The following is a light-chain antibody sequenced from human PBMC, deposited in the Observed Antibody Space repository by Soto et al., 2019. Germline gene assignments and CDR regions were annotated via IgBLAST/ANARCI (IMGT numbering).Light chain of an antibody. CDR3: QQYDNWLRT. CDR2: GAS. J-gene: IGKJ1*01. Sequence: EIVMTQSPATLSVSPGERATLSCRASQDISTNLAWYQQKPGQAPRLLIYGASTRATGIPARFSGSGSGTEFTLTISSLQSEDVAVYYCQQYDNWLRTFGQGTKVDIK. V-gene: IGKV3-15*01. CDR1: QDISTN.